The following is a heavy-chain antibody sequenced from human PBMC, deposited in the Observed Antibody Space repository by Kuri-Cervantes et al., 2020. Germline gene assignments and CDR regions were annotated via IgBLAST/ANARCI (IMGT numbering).Heavy chain of an antibody. CDR2: INHSGST. CDR3: ARRHLSTGAFDI. D-gene: IGHD5/OR15-5a*01. V-gene: IGHV4-34*01. J-gene: IGHJ3*02. Sequence: ESLKISCAVYGGSFSGYYWSRIRQPPGKGLEWIGEINHSGSTNCNPSLKSRVTISVDTSKNQFSLKLSSVTAADTAVYYCARRHLSTGAFDIWGQGTMVTVSS. CDR1: GGSFSGYY.